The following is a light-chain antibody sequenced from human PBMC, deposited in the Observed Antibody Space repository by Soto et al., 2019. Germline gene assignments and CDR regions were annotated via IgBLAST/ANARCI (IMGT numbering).Light chain of an antibody. Sequence: EIVMTQSPATLSVSPGERATLSCRASQSVRNNLAWYQQRPGQAPRLLIYGASTGATGIPDRFSGSGSGTDFTLTISTLEPEDFAIYYCQQCSNWPLTFGGGTKVDIK. J-gene: IGKJ4*01. V-gene: IGKV3-15*01. CDR2: GAS. CDR3: QQCSNWPLT. CDR1: QSVRNN.